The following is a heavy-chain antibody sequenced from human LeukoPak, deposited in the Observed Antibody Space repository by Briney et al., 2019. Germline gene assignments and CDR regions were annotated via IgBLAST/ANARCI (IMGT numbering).Heavy chain of an antibody. V-gene: IGHV1-46*01. J-gene: IGHJ6*03. D-gene: IGHD3-10*01. Sequence: ASVTVSCKASGYTFTGYYIHWVRQAPGQGLEWMGLINPSGGSTNYAQKFQGRVTMTRDTSTSTVYMELSSLRSEDTAVYYCARGPRVTMIRGGQWHSYMDVWGKGTTVTISS. CDR3: ARGPRVTMIRGGQWHSYMDV. CDR2: INPSGGST. CDR1: GYTFTGYY.